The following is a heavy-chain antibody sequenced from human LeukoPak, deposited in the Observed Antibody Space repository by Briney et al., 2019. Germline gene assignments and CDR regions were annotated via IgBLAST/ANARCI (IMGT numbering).Heavy chain of an antibody. Sequence: PGVSLRLSCAASVFTLSSYAMSCVRQAPGKGLEWVSAIIDSGNTYHADSGKGRFTISRDSSKNTLFLQINRLRPEDAAVYYCAKAPVTTCRGAYCYPFDYWGQGTLVTVS. D-gene: IGHD2-21*01. CDR2: IIDSGNT. V-gene: IGHV3-23*01. J-gene: IGHJ4*02. CDR3: AKAPVTTCRGAYCYPFDY. CDR1: VFTLSSYA.